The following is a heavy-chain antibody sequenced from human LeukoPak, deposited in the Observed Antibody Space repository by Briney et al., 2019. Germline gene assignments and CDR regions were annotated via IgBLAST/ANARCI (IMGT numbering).Heavy chain of an antibody. D-gene: IGHD2-2*01. V-gene: IGHV3-30*02. CDR3: ARDYCSSTSCLYFDY. CDR1: GFTFGSYG. Sequence: GGSLRLSCAASGFTFGSYGMHWVRQAPGKGLEWVAFIRYDGSNKYYADSVKGRFTISRDNSRNTLYLQMNSLRAEDAAVYYCARDYCSSTSCLYFDYWGQGTLVTVSS. CDR2: IRYDGSNK. J-gene: IGHJ4*02.